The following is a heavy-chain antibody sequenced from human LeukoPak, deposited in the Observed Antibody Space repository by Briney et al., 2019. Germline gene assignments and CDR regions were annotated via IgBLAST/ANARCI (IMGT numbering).Heavy chain of an antibody. Sequence: SETLSLTCTVSGGSISSYYWSWIRQPPGKGLEWIGYIYYSGSTNYNPSLKSRVTISVDTSKNQFSLRLTSGTAADTAVYYCARQTGSGLFILPGGQGTLVTVSS. D-gene: IGHD3/OR15-3a*01. CDR1: GGSISSYY. CDR2: IYYSGST. J-gene: IGHJ4*02. CDR3: ARQTGSGLFILP. V-gene: IGHV4-59*08.